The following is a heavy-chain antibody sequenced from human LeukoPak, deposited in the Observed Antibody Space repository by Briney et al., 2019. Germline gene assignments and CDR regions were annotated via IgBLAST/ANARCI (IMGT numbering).Heavy chain of an antibody. V-gene: IGHV3-7*03. CDR2: VDQDGSAK. CDR3: ARGWASSRRKDFDI. J-gene: IGHJ3*02. D-gene: IGHD3-16*01. Sequence: GGSLRLSCAASGFFFNSYLMNWLRQAPGKGLEWVANVDQDGSAKYYVGSVKGRFTISRDNAKNSLYLQMNSMRVENTAVYYCARGWASSRRKDFDIWGQGTMVTVSS. CDR1: GFFFNSYL.